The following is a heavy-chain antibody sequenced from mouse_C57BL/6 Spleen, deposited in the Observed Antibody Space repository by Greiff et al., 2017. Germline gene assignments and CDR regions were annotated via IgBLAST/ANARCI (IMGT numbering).Heavy chain of an antibody. D-gene: IGHD1-1*01. CDR3: ARDRTTVFDY. CDR2: IYPGDGDT. CDR1: GYAFSSSW. V-gene: IGHV1-82*01. Sequence: VQLQQSGPELVKPGASVKISCKASGYAFSSSWMNWVKQRPGKGLEWIGRIYPGDGDTNYNGKFKGKDTLTADKSSSTAYMQLSRLTSEDSAVYFCARDRTTVFDYWGQGTTRTVSS. J-gene: IGHJ2*01.